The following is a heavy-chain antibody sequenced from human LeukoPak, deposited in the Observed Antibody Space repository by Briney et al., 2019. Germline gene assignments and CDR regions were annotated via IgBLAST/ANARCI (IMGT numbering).Heavy chain of an antibody. J-gene: IGHJ4*02. D-gene: IGHD3/OR15-3a*01. Sequence: GGSLRLSCAASGFTFSSYSMNWVRQAPGKGLEWVSYISSSSSTIYYADSVKGRFTISRDNAKNSLYLQMNSLRDEDTAVYYCARVALDFWTPAFVYWGQGTLVTVSS. V-gene: IGHV3-48*02. CDR1: GFTFSSYS. CDR2: ISSSSSTI. CDR3: ARVALDFWTPAFVY.